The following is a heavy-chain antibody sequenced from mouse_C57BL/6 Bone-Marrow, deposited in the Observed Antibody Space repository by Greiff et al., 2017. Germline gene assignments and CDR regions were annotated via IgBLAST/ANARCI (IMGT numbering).Heavy chain of an antibody. CDR1: GYTFTSYG. CDR2: IYPRSGNT. V-gene: IGHV1-81*01. Sequence: QVQLKESGAELARPGASVKLSCKASGYTFTSYGISWVKQRTGQGLEWIGEIYPRSGNTYYNEKFKGKATLTADKSSSTAYMELRSLTSEDSAVXFCARRRDYGNPWFAYWGQGTLVTVSA. J-gene: IGHJ3*01. D-gene: IGHD2-1*01. CDR3: ARRRDYGNPWFAY.